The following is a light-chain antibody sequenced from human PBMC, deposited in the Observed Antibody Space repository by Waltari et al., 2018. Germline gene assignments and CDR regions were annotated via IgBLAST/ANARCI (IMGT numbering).Light chain of an antibody. CDR2: AAS. CDR3: QQSYIMPLT. CDR1: QSISGY. V-gene: IGKV1-39*01. J-gene: IGKJ4*01. Sequence: DIQMTQSPSSMSASVEERVTITCRASQSISGYLNWYQQKPGKAPSLLIFAASSLQSGAPPRFSGSGSGTDFTLTISNLQPEDYATYYCQQSYIMPLTFGGGTKVEIK.